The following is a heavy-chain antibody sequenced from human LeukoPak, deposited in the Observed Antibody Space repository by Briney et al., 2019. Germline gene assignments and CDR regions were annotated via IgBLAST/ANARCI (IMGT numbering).Heavy chain of an antibody. D-gene: IGHD4-17*01. V-gene: IGHV1-8*02. J-gene: IGHJ3*02. CDR1: GYTFTSYY. Sequence: ASVKVSCKASGYTFTSYYMHWVRQAPGQGLEWMGWMNPNSGNTGYAQKFQGRVTMTRNTSISTAYMELSSLRSEDTAVYYCARPPFYGHDAFDIWGQGTMVTVSS. CDR2: MNPNSGNT. CDR3: ARPPFYGHDAFDI.